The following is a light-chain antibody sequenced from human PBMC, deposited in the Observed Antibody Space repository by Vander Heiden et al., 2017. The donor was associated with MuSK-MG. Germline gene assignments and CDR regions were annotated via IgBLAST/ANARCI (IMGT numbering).Light chain of an antibody. CDR2: DAS. CDR1: QDISKN. J-gene: IGKJ5*01. Sequence: DIRMTQSPSSLSASVGDSVTITCQASQDISKNLIWYQQRPGKAPKLLIFDASNLEAGVPSRFSGSGSATDYTLTILSLQPEDIATYYCQQDDDLPITFGQGTRMEMK. V-gene: IGKV1-33*01. CDR3: QQDDDLPIT.